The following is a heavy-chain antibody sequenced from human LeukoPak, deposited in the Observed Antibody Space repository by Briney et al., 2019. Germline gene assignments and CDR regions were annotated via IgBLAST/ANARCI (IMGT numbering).Heavy chain of an antibody. J-gene: IGHJ4*02. CDR1: GFTFSSYA. CDR2: ISGSGGST. D-gene: IGHD1-26*01. CDR3: AEQSSYYKGYFDY. V-gene: IGHV3-23*01. Sequence: GGSLRLSCAASGFTFSSYAMSWVRQAPGKGLEWVSAISGSGGSTYYADSVKGRFTISRDNSKNTLYLQMNSLRAEDTAVYYCAEQSSYYKGYFDYWGQGTLVTVSS.